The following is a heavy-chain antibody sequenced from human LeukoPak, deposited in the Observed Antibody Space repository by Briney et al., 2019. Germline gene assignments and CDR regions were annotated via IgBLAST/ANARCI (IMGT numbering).Heavy chain of an antibody. CDR3: AREPSGTYWLDY. D-gene: IGHD1-26*01. V-gene: IGHV3-66*02. J-gene: IGHJ4*02. Sequence: GGSLRLSCAASGFTVNNCCMRWLRQAPGKGLEWVSVIYSAGSTYYADSVKGRFTISRDNSKNTLYLQMNSLRAEDTAVYYCAREPSGTYWLDYWGQGTLVTVSS. CDR2: IYSAGST. CDR1: GFTVNNCC.